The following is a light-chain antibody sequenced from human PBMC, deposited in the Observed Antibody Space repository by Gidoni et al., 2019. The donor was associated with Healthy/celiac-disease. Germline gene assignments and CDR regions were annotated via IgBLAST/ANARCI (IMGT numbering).Light chain of an antibody. V-gene: IGKV4-1*01. Sequence: DIVLTQSPDSLAVSLGERATINCKSSQSVLYSPNNKNYLAWYQQKPGQPPKLLIYWASTRESGVPDRFSGSGSGTDFTLTISSLQAEDVAVYYCQQYYSTPQTFGGGTKVEIK. CDR1: QSVLYSPNNKNY. J-gene: IGKJ4*01. CDR3: QQYYSTPQT. CDR2: WAS.